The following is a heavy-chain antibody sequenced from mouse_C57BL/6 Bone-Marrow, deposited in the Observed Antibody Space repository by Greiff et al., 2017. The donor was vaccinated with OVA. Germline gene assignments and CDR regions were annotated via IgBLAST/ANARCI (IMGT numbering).Heavy chain of an antibody. D-gene: IGHD1-1*01. J-gene: IGHJ4*01. V-gene: IGHV5-17*01. CDR2: ISSGSSTI. CDR3: ARTNYYGSSYRGYAMDY. CDR1: GFTFSDYG. Sequence: DVHLVESGGGLVKPGGSLKLSCAASGFTFSDYGMHWVRQAPEKGLEWVAYISSGSSTIYYADTVKGRFTISRDNAKNTLFLQMTSLRSEDTAMYYCARTNYYGSSYRGYAMDYWGQGTSVTVSS.